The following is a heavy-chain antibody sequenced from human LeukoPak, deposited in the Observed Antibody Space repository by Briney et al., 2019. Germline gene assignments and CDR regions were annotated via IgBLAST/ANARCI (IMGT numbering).Heavy chain of an antibody. Sequence: GGSLRLSCAASGFTFSSYAMHWVRQAPGKGLEWVAVISYDGSNKYYADSVKGRFTISRDNSKNTLYLQMNSLRAEDTAVYYCARDWSDYGDYGAINYWGQGTLVTVSS. CDR1: GFTFSSYA. D-gene: IGHD4-17*01. CDR2: ISYDGSNK. CDR3: ARDWSDYGDYGAINY. J-gene: IGHJ4*02. V-gene: IGHV3-30-3*01.